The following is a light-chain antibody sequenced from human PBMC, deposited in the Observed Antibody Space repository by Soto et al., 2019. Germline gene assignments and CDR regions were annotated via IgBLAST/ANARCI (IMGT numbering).Light chain of an antibody. CDR2: KAS. CDR1: QSISSW. J-gene: IGKJ1*01. V-gene: IGKV1-5*03. CDR3: QQYNSFPT. Sequence: DIQMTQSPSTLSASVGDRVTITCRASQSISSWLAWYQQKPGKAPKLLIYKASSFESGVSPRFSGSGSGTDFTLYISSLQPDDFATYYCQQYNSFPTFGQGTKVDIK.